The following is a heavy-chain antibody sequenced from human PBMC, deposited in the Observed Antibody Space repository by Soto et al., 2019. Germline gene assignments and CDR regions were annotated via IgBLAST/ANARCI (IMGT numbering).Heavy chain of an antibody. Sequence: GGSLRLSCAASGFTFSNYAMNWVRQAPGKGLEWVSGISGSSGSIGYGDSVKGRFAISRDNAKNSLHLQMNSLSAEDTAFYYCVKDESINWYSGHFRHWGQGTLVTVS. V-gene: IGHV3-9*01. J-gene: IGHJ1*01. D-gene: IGHD6-13*01. CDR2: ISGSSGSI. CDR1: GFTFSNYA. CDR3: VKDESINWYSGHFRH.